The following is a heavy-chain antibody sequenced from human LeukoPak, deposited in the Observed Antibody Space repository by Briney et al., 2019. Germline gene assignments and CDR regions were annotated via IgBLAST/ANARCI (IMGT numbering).Heavy chain of an antibody. CDR3: ARRHFVRPSYYGSGSYSRPFYFDY. V-gene: IGHV4-39*01. CDR2: IYTSGTT. D-gene: IGHD3-10*01. CDR1: GRSLSSSSSY. Sequence: SQTLSLTCSVSGRSLSSSSSYWDWLRQSPGKGLEWIGSIYTSGTTHFNPSLESRITMSVAPSKNQFSLKLSSVTAADTAVYYCARRHFVRPSYYGSGSYSRPFYFDYWGQGTLVTVSS. J-gene: IGHJ4*02.